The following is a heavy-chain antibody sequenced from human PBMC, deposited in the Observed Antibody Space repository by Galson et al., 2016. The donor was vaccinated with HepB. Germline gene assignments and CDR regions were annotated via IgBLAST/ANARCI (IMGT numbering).Heavy chain of an antibody. CDR3: GTTKAYRVLRYAFDV. V-gene: IGHV1-2*02. Sequence: SVKVSCKASGYIFTAYYMHWVRQAPGQGLEWMGWINPNSGDTNYAQKFRGRVTMTRYTSISTADMELSGLRSDEPAVYYCGTTKAYRVLRYAFDVWGQGTVVTVSS. J-gene: IGHJ3*01. CDR2: INPNSGDT. CDR1: GYIFTAYY. D-gene: IGHD1-14*01.